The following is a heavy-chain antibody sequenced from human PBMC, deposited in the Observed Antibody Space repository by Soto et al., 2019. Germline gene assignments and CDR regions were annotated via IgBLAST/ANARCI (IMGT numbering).Heavy chain of an antibody. CDR1: GGAFSSYA. Sequence: GASVKVSCKASGGAFSSYAISWVRQAPGQGLEWMGGIIPIFGTANYAQKFQGRVTITADKSTSTAYMELSSLRSEDTAVYYCARKGGLRPAFDYWGQGTLVTVSS. V-gene: IGHV1-69*06. D-gene: IGHD4-17*01. CDR3: ARKGGLRPAFDY. J-gene: IGHJ4*02. CDR2: IIPIFGTA.